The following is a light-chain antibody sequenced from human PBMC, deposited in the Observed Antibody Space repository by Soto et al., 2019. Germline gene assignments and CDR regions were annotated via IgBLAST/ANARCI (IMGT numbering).Light chain of an antibody. J-gene: IGKJ5*01. CDR2: GAY. Sequence: EIVLTQSPGTLSLSPGERATLSCRASQSVSSSYLAWYQQKPGQAPRLLIYGAYTRATGIPDRFSGSGSGTDFTLTISRLEPEDFALYYCQQYGSSAPITFGQGTRLEIK. CDR3: QQYGSSAPIT. V-gene: IGKV3-20*01. CDR1: QSVSSSY.